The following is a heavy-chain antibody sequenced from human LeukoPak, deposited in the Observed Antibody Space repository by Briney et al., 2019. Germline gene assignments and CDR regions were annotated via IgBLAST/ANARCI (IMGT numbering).Heavy chain of an antibody. D-gene: IGHD3-10*01. V-gene: IGHV1-18*01. J-gene: IGHJ4*02. CDR3: ARDGYYYGSGSYCSDY. CDR1: GYTFTSYG. CDR2: ISAYNGNT. Sequence: ASVKVSCKASGYTFTSYGISWVRQAPGQGLEWMGWISAYNGNTNYAQKLQGRVTMTTDTSTSTAYMELRSLRSDDTAVYYCARDGYYYGSGSYCSDYWGQGTLVTVSS.